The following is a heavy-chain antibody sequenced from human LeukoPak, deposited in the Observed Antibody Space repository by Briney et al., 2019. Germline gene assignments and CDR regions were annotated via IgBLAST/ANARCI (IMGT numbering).Heavy chain of an antibody. CDR1: GGTFSSYA. CDR2: IIPIFGTA. V-gene: IGHV1-69*05. D-gene: IGHD1-7*01. CDR3: AREFAGTTGWFDP. Sequence: SVKVSCKASGGTFSSYAISWVRQAPGRGLEWMGGIIPIFGTANYAQKFQGRVTITTDESTSTAYMELSSLRSEDTAVYYCAREFAGTTGWFDPWGQGTLITVSS. J-gene: IGHJ5*02.